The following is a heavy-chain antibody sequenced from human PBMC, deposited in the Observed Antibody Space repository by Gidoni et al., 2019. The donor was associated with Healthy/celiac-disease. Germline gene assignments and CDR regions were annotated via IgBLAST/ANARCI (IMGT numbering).Heavy chain of an antibody. J-gene: IGHJ4*02. V-gene: IGHV4-34*01. CDR2: INLSRRP. CDR1: GGSFSRYH. Sequence: QVQLQQWGAGLLKPSETLSLTCAVYGGSFSRYHWGWIRQPPGKGLEWIGGINLSRRPNYNPSLKSRVTISVDTSKNQFSLKLSSVTAADTAVYYCASKEYGSGSYYNYPFGYWGQGTLVTVSS. CDR3: ASKEYGSGSYYNYPFGY. D-gene: IGHD3-10*01.